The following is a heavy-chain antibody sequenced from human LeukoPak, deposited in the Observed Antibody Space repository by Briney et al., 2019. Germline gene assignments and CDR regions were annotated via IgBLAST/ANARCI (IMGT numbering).Heavy chain of an antibody. Sequence: PGGSLRLSCAASGFTFSNYAMSWVRQTPGKGLEWVSGISASGGSTHYADSVKGRFTISRDNSKNTLFLQMNSLRAEDTAVYYCAKVDFRSGYYSPFDYCGQGPLATVSA. CDR2: ISASGGST. CDR1: GFTFSNYA. D-gene: IGHD3-3*01. CDR3: AKVDFRSGYYSPFDY. V-gene: IGHV3-23*01. J-gene: IGHJ4*02.